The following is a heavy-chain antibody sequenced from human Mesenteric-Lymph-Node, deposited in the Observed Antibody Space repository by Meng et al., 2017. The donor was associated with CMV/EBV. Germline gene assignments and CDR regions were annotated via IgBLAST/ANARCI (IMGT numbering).Heavy chain of an antibody. Sequence: YMGSGNYYWSWIRQPPGKGLEWIGYIYYSGSTYYNPSLKSRVTISVDTSKNQFSLNLSSVAAADTAVYYCARVPLWFGDNPAYFDYWGQGTLVTVSS. V-gene: IGHV4-30-4*01. CDR1: YMGSGNYY. CDR2: IYYSGST. J-gene: IGHJ4*02. D-gene: IGHD3-10*01. CDR3: ARVPLWFGDNPAYFDY.